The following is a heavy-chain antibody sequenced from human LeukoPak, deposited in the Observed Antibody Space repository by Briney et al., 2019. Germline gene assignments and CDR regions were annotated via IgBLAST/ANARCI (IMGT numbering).Heavy chain of an antibody. J-gene: IGHJ4*02. V-gene: IGHV2-5*02. CDR3: AHRGRVSGYSYGGVLGY. D-gene: IGHD5-18*01. CDR2: IYWDDDK. CDR1: GFSLSTSGVG. Sequence: ESGPTLVNPTQTLTLTCTFSGFSLSTSGVGVGWIRQPPGNALEWLALIYWDDDKRYSPSLKSRLTTIKDTSKNQVVLTMTNMDPVDTATYYCAHRGRVSGYSYGGVLGYWGQGTLVTVSS.